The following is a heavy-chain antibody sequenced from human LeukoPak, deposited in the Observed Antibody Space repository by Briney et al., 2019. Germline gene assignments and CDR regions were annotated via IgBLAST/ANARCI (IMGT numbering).Heavy chain of an antibody. CDR3: ASYCTNGVCLMYYFDY. J-gene: IGHJ4*02. CDR2: IYYSVST. V-gene: IGHV4-39*01. Sequence: SETLSLTCTVSGGSISSSSYYWGWIRQPPGKGLEWIGSIYYSVSTYYNPSLKSRVTISVDTSKNQFSLKLSSVTAADTAVYYCASYCTNGVCLMYYFDYWGQGTLVTVSS. CDR1: GGSISSSSYY. D-gene: IGHD2-8*01.